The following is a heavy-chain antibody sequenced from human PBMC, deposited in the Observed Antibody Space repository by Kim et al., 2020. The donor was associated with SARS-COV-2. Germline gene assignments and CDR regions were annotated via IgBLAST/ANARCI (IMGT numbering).Heavy chain of an antibody. J-gene: IGHJ4*02. Sequence: SETLSLTCAVSGVSITSFHWSWIRQPPGKALEYIGYIYFSGSSNYNPSLKSRVTLSVDTSKNQLSLILNSVTAADTAVYYCARVVVGTTIGYYFDYWGQGALVTVSS. V-gene: IGHV4-59*01. CDR1: GVSITSFH. D-gene: IGHD1-26*01. CDR3: ARVVVGTTIGYYFDY. CDR2: IYFSGSS.